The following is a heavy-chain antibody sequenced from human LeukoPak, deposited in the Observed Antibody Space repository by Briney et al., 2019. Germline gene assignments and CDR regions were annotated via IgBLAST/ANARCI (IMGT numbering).Heavy chain of an antibody. CDR2: ISSSSSTR. V-gene: IGHV3-48*04. CDR1: GFTFSSYS. Sequence: SGGSLRLSCAASGFTFSSYSMNWVRQAPGKGLEWVSYISSSSSTRYYADSVKGRFTISRDNAKNSLYLQMNSLRAEDTAVYYCAREMGGSGSYGHDAFDIWGQGTMVTVSS. CDR3: AREMGGSGSYGHDAFDI. D-gene: IGHD3-10*01. J-gene: IGHJ3*02.